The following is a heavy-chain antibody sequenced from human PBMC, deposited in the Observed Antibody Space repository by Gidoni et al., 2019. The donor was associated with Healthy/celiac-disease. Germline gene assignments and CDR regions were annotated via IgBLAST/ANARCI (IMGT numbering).Heavy chain of an antibody. Sequence: QVQLVQSGAEVKKPGSSVKVSCKASGGTFSSYATSWVRQAPGQGLEWMGGIIPIFGTANYAQKFQGRVTITADKSTSTAYMELSSLRSEDTAVYYCARRGYSSSSSRYYYYYYMDVWGKGTTVTVSS. J-gene: IGHJ6*03. V-gene: IGHV1-69*06. CDR1: GGTFSSYA. CDR2: IIPIFGTA. D-gene: IGHD6-6*01. CDR3: ARRGYSSSSSRYYYYYYMDV.